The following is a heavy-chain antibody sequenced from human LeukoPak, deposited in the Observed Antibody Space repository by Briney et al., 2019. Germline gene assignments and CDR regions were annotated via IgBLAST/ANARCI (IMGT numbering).Heavy chain of an antibody. V-gene: IGHV4-39*01. J-gene: IGHJ4*02. D-gene: IGHD5-24*01. CDR1: GCSINSSSYY. CDR3: ARHRSKWLQSSFDY. CDR2: IFYSGNT. Sequence: SETLSLTCTVSGCSINSSSYYWGWIRQPPGKGLEWIGSIFYSGNTYDNPSLKSRVTISVDTSKNQFSLKLNSVTAADTAVYYCARHRSKWLQSSFDYWGQGTLVTVSS.